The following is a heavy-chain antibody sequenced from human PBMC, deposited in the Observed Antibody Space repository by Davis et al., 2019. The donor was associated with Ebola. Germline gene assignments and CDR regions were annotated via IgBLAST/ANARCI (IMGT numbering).Heavy chain of an antibody. CDR2: IYYSGST. Sequence: MPSETLSLTCTVSGGSISSSSYYWGWIRQPPGKGLEWIGSIYYSGSTYYNPSLKSRVTISVDTSKNQFSLKLRSVTAADTAVYYCARVRDGMDVWGKGTTVTVSS. CDR3: ARVRDGMDV. CDR1: GGSISSSSYY. V-gene: IGHV4-39*01. J-gene: IGHJ6*04.